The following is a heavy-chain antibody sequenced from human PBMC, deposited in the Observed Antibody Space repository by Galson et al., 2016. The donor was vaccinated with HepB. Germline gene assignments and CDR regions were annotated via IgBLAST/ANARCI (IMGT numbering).Heavy chain of an antibody. CDR3: AREASWSYLGNAFDI. J-gene: IGHJ3*02. CDR1: GFTFSRYG. CDR2: VSNDGTRK. V-gene: IGHV3-30*03. Sequence: SLRLSCAASGFTFSRYGIHWVRQAPGKGLEWLAVVSNDGTRKYYAGSVKGRFTISRENAKNSLYLQMNSLRAGDTAVYYCAREASWSYLGNAFDIWGQGTMVTVSS. D-gene: IGHD1-26*01.